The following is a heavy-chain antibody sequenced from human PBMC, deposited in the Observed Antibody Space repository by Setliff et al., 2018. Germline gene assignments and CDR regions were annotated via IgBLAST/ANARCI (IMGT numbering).Heavy chain of an antibody. CDR3: AREVIDPVSSDAFDI. V-gene: IGHV4-30-4*01. CDR2: ISAYTGRA. D-gene: IGHD4-4*01. J-gene: IGHJ3*02. Sequence: SETLSLTCTVSGGSIRSGNDLWSWLRQSPGKGLEWIAYISAYTGRAYYNPSLQSRAALSADTSKSQFSLRLTSVTAADMAVYYCAREVIDPVSSDAFDIWGQGRMVT. CDR1: GGSIRSGNDL.